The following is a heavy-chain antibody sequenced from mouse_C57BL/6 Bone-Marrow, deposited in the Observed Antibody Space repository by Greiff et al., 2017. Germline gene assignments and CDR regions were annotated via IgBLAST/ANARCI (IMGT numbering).Heavy chain of an antibody. CDR1: GYTFTSYW. CDR3: ARRLYSGNYVGWAY. CDR2: IYPGSGST. D-gene: IGHD2-1*01. V-gene: IGHV1-55*01. J-gene: IGHJ3*01. Sequence: QVQLQQPGAELVKPGASVKMSCKASGYTFTSYWITWVKQRPGQGLEWIGDIYPGSGSTNYNEKFKSKATLTVDTSSSTAYMQLSSLTSEYSAVYYCARRLYSGNYVGWAYWGQGTLVTVTA.